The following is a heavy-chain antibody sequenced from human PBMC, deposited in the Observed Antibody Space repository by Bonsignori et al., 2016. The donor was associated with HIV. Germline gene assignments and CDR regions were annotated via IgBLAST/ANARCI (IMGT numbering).Heavy chain of an antibody. CDR2: INHSRST. CDR3: ARKAGMWITGTPYYFDY. Sequence: WIRQPPGKGLEWIGEINHSRSTNYNPSLKSRVTISVDTSKNQFSLKLSSVTAADTAVYYCARKAGMWITGTPYYFDYWGQGTLVTVSS. J-gene: IGHJ4*02. V-gene: IGHV4-34*01. D-gene: IGHD1-7*01.